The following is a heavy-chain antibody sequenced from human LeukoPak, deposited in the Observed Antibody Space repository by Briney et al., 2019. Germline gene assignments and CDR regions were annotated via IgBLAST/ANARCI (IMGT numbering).Heavy chain of an antibody. D-gene: IGHD2/OR15-2a*01. CDR2: IYPGDSDT. CDR3: ATPDFYGHSFDY. CDR1: GYSFTTHW. Sequence: GESLKISCKGSGYSFTTHWIGWVRQMSGKGLEWMGIIYPGDSDTRYRPSFQGQVTISVDKSVSTAYLQWSSLKASDTAMYYCATPDFYGHSFDYWGQGTLVPVSS. V-gene: IGHV5-51*01. J-gene: IGHJ4*02.